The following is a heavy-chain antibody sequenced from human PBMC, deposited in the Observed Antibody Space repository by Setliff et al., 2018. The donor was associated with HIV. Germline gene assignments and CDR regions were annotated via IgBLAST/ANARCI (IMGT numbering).Heavy chain of an antibody. D-gene: IGHD3-22*01. J-gene: IGHJ4*02. CDR3: ARDWEFLDYYDSSGHPEYFFDY. Sequence: SVKVSCKASRSTFNSHTINWVRQAPGQGLDWMGRIIPILGVANYAQRFQGKVTITADKSTSTAYMELSGLRSEDTAVYYCARDWEFLDYYDSSGHPEYFFDYWGQGTLVTVSS. CDR1: RSTFNSHT. CDR2: IIPILGVA. V-gene: IGHV1-69*04.